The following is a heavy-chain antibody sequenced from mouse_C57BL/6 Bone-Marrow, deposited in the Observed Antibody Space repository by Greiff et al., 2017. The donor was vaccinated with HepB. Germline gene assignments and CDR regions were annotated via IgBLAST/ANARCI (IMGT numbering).Heavy chain of an antibody. D-gene: IGHD1-1*01. Sequence: EVQLVESGEGLVKPGGSLKLSCAASGFTFSSYAMSWVRQTPEKRLEWVAYISSGGDYIYYADTVKGRFTISRDNARNTLYLQMSSLKSEDTAMYYCTREGEKITTTGFAYWGQGTLVTVSA. V-gene: IGHV5-9-1*02. CDR1: GFTFSSYA. CDR2: ISSGGDYI. CDR3: TREGEKITTTGFAY. J-gene: IGHJ3*01.